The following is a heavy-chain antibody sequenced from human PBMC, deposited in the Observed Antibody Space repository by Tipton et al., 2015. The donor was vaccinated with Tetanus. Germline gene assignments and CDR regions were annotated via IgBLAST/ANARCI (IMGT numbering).Heavy chain of an antibody. D-gene: IGHD2-8*01. CDR1: GDSISSGNYR. Sequence: TLSLTCTVSGDSISSGNYRYNWIRQPPGKGLEWIGEINHDGRTTYTSSLKSRVTILVDTSKKQFSLKVTSVTAADTAVYYCARGLGSMLAPGGSIDSWGQGTLVTVSS. CDR2: INHDGRT. J-gene: IGHJ5*01. CDR3: ARGLGSMLAPGGSIDS. V-gene: IGHV4-39*07.